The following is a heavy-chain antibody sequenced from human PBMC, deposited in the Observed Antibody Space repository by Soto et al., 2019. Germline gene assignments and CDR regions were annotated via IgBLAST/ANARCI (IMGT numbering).Heavy chain of an antibody. J-gene: IGHJ6*02. D-gene: IGHD6-13*01. Sequence: QVQLVQSGAEVKKPGASVKVSCKASGYTFTGYYMHWVRQAPGQGLEWLGWINPNSGGTNYAQKFQGWVTMTSDTSISTAYMELSRLRSDDTAVYYCARALRDRSSWNDYYGMDVWGQGTTVTVSS. CDR2: INPNSGGT. CDR1: GYTFTGYY. V-gene: IGHV1-2*04. CDR3: ARALRDRSSWNDYYGMDV.